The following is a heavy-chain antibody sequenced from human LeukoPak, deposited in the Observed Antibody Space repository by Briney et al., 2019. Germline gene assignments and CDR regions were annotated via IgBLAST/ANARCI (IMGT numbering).Heavy chain of an antibody. CDR2: VNPNSGNT. Sequence: ASVKVSCKASGYTFTGYYMHWVRQAPGQGLEWMGWVNPNSGNTGYAQKFQGRVTITRNTSISTAYMELRSLRSDDTAVYYCARGVRWLQRLGYYFDYWGQGTLVTVSS. CDR3: ARGVRWLQRLGYYFDY. D-gene: IGHD5-24*01. J-gene: IGHJ4*02. CDR1: GYTFTGYY. V-gene: IGHV1-8*03.